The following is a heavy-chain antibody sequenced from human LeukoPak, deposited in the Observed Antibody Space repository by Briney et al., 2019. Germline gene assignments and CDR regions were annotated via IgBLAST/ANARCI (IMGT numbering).Heavy chain of an antibody. V-gene: IGHV3-30*02. D-gene: IGHD2-8*02. CDR2: IRYDGSNK. CDR3: AKVEAKHWYYFDY. Sequence: GGSLRLSCAASGFTVISYGMDWVRQAPGKGLEWVAFIRYDGSNKYYADSVKGRFTNSRDNCKNTLYLQMDNLRAEGTAGDYCAKVEAKHWYYFDYWGQGTLVTVSS. J-gene: IGHJ4*02. CDR1: GFTVISYG.